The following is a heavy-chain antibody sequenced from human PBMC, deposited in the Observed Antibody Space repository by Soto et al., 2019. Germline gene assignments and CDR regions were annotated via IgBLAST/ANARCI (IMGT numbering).Heavy chain of an antibody. Sequence: SVKVYCKTSVYMFTDYYIHCVRQAPGQVLEWMGWINPNSGGTNYAQKFQGRVTMARDTSISTASMQLNRLRSDDTAVYYCARDRAIIVVVAAIRYYGMDVWGQGTTVTVSS. CDR2: INPNSGGT. D-gene: IGHD2-15*01. CDR3: ARDRAIIVVVAAIRYYGMDV. V-gene: IGHV1-2*02. J-gene: IGHJ6*02. CDR1: VYMFTDYY.